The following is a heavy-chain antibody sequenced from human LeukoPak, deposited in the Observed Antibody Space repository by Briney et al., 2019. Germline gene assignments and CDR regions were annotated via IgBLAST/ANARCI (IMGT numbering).Heavy chain of an antibody. D-gene: IGHD6-13*01. V-gene: IGHV3-21*01. CDR1: GFTFSSYS. CDR2: ISSSSSYI. Sequence: AGGSLRLSCAASGFTFSSYSMNWVRQAPGKGLEWVSSISSSSSYIYYADSVKGRFTISRDNAKNSLYLQMNSLRAEDTAVYYCARASSSWCYFDYWGQGTLVTVSS. J-gene: IGHJ4*02. CDR3: ARASSSWCYFDY.